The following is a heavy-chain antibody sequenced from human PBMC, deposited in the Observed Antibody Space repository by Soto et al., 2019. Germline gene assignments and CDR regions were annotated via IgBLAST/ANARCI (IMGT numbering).Heavy chain of an antibody. J-gene: IGHJ4*02. Sequence: QVQLVQSGAEVKKPGSSVKVSCKASGGTFSSYAISWVRQAPGQGLEWMGGIIPIFGTANYAQKFQGRVTITADESTSTAYMERSSLRSEDTAVYYCARERTYYDFWSGYNDYWGQGTLVTVSS. D-gene: IGHD3-3*01. CDR3: ARERTYYDFWSGYNDY. CDR1: GGTFSSYA. CDR2: IIPIFGTA. V-gene: IGHV1-69*01.